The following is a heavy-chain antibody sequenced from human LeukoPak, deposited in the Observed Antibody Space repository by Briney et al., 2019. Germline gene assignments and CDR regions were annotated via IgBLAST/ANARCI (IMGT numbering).Heavy chain of an antibody. J-gene: IGHJ4*02. CDR2: ISARGGVT. CDR1: GLTFSSYS. D-gene: IGHD3-16*01. V-gene: IGHV3-23*01. Sequence: PGGSLRLSCAASGLTFSSYSTSWIRQAPGKGLEWVSAISARGGVTYYADSVKGRFTLSRDNSKNTLYLQMNSLRAEDTAVYYCAKHEGAMPFDFWGRGTLVTVSS. CDR3: AKHEGAMPFDF.